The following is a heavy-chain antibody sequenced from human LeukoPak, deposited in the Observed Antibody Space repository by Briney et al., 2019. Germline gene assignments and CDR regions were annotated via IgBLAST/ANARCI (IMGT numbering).Heavy chain of an antibody. CDR2: INPHRGYT. CDR3: ARDILVTTMPHYFMDV. V-gene: IGHV1-2*02. Sequence: GASVKVSCKGSGYNFIGYYIHWVRQAPDHGLEYMGWINPHRGYTNFAQKFQGRITMTTDTSINTAYMELSYLRSDDTAIYYCARDILVTTMPHYFMDVWGQGTAVIVSS. J-gene: IGHJ6*03. CDR1: GYNFIGYY. D-gene: IGHD4-17*01.